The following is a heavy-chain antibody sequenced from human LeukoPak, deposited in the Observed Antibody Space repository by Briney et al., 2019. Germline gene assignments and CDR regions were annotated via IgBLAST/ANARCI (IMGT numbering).Heavy chain of an antibody. CDR3: AREWNNWNYDY. Sequence: PSETLSLSCTVSGGSTSDYYWSWIRQPPGKGLEWIGSIYHSGSTYYNPSLKSRVTISVDTSKNQFSLKLSSVTAADTAVYYCAREWNNWNYDYWGQGTLVTVSS. CDR2: IYHSGST. V-gene: IGHV4-38-2*02. CDR1: GGSTSDYY. J-gene: IGHJ4*02. D-gene: IGHD1-7*01.